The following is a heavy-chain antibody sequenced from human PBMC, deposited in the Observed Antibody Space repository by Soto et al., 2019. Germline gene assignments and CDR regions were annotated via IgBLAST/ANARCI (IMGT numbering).Heavy chain of an antibody. V-gene: IGHV4-61*01. CDR1: GGSVSTGSYY. Sequence: QVHLQESGPELVKPSETLSLTCTVSGGSVSTGSYYWTWLRQPPGKGLEWIGHIYYSGSTNYNPSLKSRVTISLDTSRNQFSLKLSSVTAADTAVYYCAREYHPWGQGTLVTVSS. J-gene: IGHJ5*02. CDR2: IYYSGST. CDR3: AREYHP. D-gene: IGHD2-2*02.